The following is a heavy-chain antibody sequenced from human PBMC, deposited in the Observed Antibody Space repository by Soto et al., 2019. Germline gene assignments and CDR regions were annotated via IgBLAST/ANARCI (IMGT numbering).Heavy chain of an antibody. CDR3: ARVSATGTRWFDP. D-gene: IGHD6-13*01. V-gene: IGHV4-31*03. Sequence: QVQLQESGPGLVKPSQTLSLTCTVSGASMNSGAYYWSWVRQPPGKGLEWIGYIYHNERTYNNPSLMSRVTMSLDTSKNQFSLKLNSVSAADTAVYYCARVSATGTRWFDPWGQGTLVTVSS. J-gene: IGHJ5*02. CDR1: GASMNSGAYY. CDR2: IYHNERT.